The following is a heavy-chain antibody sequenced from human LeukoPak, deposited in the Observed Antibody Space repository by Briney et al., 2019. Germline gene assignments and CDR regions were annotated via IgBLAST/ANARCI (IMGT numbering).Heavy chain of an antibody. CDR3: ASSWGGYYYYYMDV. CDR1: GGSISSYY. V-gene: IGHV4-59*12. Sequence: SETLSLTCTVSGGSISSYYWSWIRQPPGKGLEWIGYIYYSGSTNYNPSLKSRVTISVDTSKNQFSLKLSSVTAADTAVYYCASSWGGYYYYYMDVWGKGTTVTVSS. D-gene: IGHD7-27*01. J-gene: IGHJ6*03. CDR2: IYYSGST.